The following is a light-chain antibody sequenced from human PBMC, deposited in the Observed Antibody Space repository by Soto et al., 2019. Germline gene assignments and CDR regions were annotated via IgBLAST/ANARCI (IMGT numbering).Light chain of an antibody. V-gene: IGKV3-20*01. CDR1: QSVSSSY. Sequence: EIVLTQSPGTLSLSPGERATLSCRASQSVSSSYLAWYQQKPGQAPRLLIYGASSRATGIPDRFSGSGSGTDFTLTISRLEPEDFAVYYCQQYGSSPQRTFGQGTKVAIK. CDR3: QQYGSSPQRT. J-gene: IGKJ1*01. CDR2: GAS.